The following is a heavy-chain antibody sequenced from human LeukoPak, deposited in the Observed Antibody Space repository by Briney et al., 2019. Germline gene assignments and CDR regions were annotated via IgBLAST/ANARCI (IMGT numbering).Heavy chain of an antibody. CDR1: GFTFSNYW. V-gene: IGHV3-7*05. D-gene: IGHD6-13*01. J-gene: IGHJ5*02. Sequence: GGSLRLSCAASGFTFSNYWLNWVRRAPGKGLEWVANIKQDGSEKYYVDSVKGRFTISRDNAKNLLYLQMNSLRVEDTAMYYCARELVQNLDPWGQGTLVTVFS. CDR3: ARELVQNLDP. CDR2: IKQDGSEK.